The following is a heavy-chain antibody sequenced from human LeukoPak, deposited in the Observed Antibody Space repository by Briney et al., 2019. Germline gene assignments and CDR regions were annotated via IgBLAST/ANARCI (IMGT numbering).Heavy chain of an antibody. CDR3: ARLGWYLSVWGSYRYYYFDY. CDR2: IYYSGST. CDR1: GGSISSSSYY. Sequence: PSETLSLTCTVSGGSISSSSYYWGWIRQPPGKGLEWIGSIYYSGSTYYNPSLKNRVTISVDTSKNQFSLKLSSVTAADTAVYYCARLGWYLSVWGSYRYYYFDYWGQGTLVTVSS. J-gene: IGHJ4*02. D-gene: IGHD3-16*02. V-gene: IGHV4-39*07.